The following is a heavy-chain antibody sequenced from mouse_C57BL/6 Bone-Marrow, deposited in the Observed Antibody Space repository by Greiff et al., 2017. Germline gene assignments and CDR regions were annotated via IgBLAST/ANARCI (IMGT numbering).Heavy chain of an antibody. CDR3: TRDYYDSSLDYAMDN. CDR1: GFTFSSYS. Sequence: EVQLQQSGEGLVKPGGSLKFSCAASGFTFSSYSMSWVWQTPEQRLEWFAYIGSGGDYINYAPTVQGQFTITADNAKNTAYLQLSSLKSEDTAMYYCTRDYYDSSLDYAMDNGGQGTSVTVSA. D-gene: IGHD1-1*01. V-gene: IGHV5-9-1*02. CDR2: IGSGGDYI. J-gene: IGHJ4*01.